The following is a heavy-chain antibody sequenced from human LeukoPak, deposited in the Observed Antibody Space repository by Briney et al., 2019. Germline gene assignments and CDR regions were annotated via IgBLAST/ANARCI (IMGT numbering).Heavy chain of an antibody. CDR1: GFTFSSYS. Sequence: PGGSLRLSCAASGFTFSSYSMNWVRQAPGKGLEWVSSISSSSSYIYYADSVKGRFTISRDNAKNSLYLQMNSLRAEDTAVYYCARDGAQGATPGGYFDYWGQGTLVTVSS. J-gene: IGHJ4*02. D-gene: IGHD1-26*01. CDR3: ARDGAQGATPGGYFDY. CDR2: ISSSSSYI. V-gene: IGHV3-21*01.